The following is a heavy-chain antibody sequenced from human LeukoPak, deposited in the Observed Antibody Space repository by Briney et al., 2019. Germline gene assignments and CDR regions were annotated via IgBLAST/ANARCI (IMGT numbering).Heavy chain of an antibody. CDR1: GYTFTSYG. Sequence: ASVKVSCKASGYTFTSYGISWVRQAPGQGLEWMGWISAYNGNTNYAQKLQGRVTMTTDTSTSTAYMELRSLRSDDTAVYYCARGSGAANYDILPGFIIPDAFDIWGQGTMVTVSS. CDR3: ARGSGAANYDILPGFIIPDAFDI. CDR2: ISAYNGNT. V-gene: IGHV1-18*01. J-gene: IGHJ3*02. D-gene: IGHD3-9*01.